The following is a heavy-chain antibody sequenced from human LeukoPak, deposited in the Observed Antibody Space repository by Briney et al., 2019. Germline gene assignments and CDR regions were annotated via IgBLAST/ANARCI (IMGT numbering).Heavy chain of an antibody. CDR2: INHSGST. CDR1: GGSFSGYY. V-gene: IGHV4-34*01. D-gene: IGHD3-3*01. J-gene: IGHJ6*03. CDR3: ARPNYDFWSGYYHYYYMDV. Sequence: SETLSLTCAVYGGSFSGYYWSWIRQPPGKGLEWIGEINHSGSTNYNPSLESRVTISVDTSKNQFSLKLSSVTAADTAVYYCARPNYDFWSGYYHYYYMDVWGKGTTVTVSS.